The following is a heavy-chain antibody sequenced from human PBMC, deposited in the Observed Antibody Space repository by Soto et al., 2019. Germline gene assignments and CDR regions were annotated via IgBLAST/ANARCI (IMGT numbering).Heavy chain of an antibody. CDR1: VFTFVNYG. CDR3: AKGGGSARDFDY. CDR2: TSYDGNNK. Sequence: GSLRLSCTGSVFTFVNYGMHWVRQAPGKGLEWVASTSYDGNNKYYADSLKGRFTISRDNSKKMVYLQMTSLGPEDTAVYYCAKGGGSARDFDYWGQGALVTVSS. V-gene: IGHV3-30*18. J-gene: IGHJ4*02. D-gene: IGHD1-26*01.